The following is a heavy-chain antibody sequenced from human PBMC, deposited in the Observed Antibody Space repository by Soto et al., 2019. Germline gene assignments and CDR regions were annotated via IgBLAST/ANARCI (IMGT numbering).Heavy chain of an antibody. CDR1: GFTFSNAW. Sequence: EVQLVESGGGLVKPGGSLRLSCAASGFTFSNAWMSWVRQAPGKGLEWVGRIKSKTDGGTTDYAAPVKGRFTISRDDSKNTLYLQMNSLKTEDTAVYYCTTEDGSGSYYYYYGMDVWGQGNTVTVSS. CDR3: TTEDGSGSYYYYYGMDV. CDR2: IKSKTDGGTT. D-gene: IGHD3-10*01. J-gene: IGHJ6*02. V-gene: IGHV3-15*01.